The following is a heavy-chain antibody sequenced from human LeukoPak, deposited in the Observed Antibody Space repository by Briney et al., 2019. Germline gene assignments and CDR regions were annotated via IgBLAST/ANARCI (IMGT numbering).Heavy chain of an antibody. CDR2: ISYDGSNK. Sequence: GGSLRLSCAASGFTFSSYAMHWVRQAPGKGLEWVAVISYDGSNKYYADSVKGRFTIPRDNSKNTLYLQMNSLRAEDTAVYYCATVSFGVVTHFDYWGQGTLVTVSS. CDR1: GFTFSSYA. D-gene: IGHD3-3*01. V-gene: IGHV3-30-3*01. J-gene: IGHJ4*02. CDR3: ATVSFGVVTHFDY.